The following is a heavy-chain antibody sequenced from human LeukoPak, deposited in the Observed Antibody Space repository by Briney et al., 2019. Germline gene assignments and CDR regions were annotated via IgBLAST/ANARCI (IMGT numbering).Heavy chain of an antibody. D-gene: IGHD3-9*01. J-gene: IGHJ4*02. CDR1: GLSVSSNY. CDR3: ARSFYDILIGYYQYFDY. CDR2: LHRDGSS. V-gene: IGHV3-66*01. Sequence: GGSLRLSCVASGLSVSSNYMSWVRQAPGKGLEWVSVLHRDGSSYYAESVKGRFTISRDNSKNTLYIQMNSLRAEDTAVYYCARSFYDILIGYYQYFDYWGQGTPVTVSS.